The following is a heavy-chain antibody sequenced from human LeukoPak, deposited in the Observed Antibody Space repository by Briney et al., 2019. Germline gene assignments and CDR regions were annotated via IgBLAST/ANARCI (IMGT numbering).Heavy chain of an antibody. D-gene: IGHD5-18*01. V-gene: IGHV4-31*03. J-gene: IGHJ4*02. Sequence: SETLSLTCTVSGDSISSGGYYWSWIRQPPGKGLEWIEYIYYSGSTYYKPSLKSRVTISVDTSKNQFSLRLSSVTAADTAVYYCARVNSDGQMPYYDYWGQGTRVTVSS. CDR1: GDSISSGGYY. CDR3: ARVNSDGQMPYYDY. CDR2: IYYSGST.